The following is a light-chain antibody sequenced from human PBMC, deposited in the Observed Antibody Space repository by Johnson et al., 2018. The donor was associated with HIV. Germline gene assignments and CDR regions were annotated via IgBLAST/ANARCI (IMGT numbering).Light chain of an antibody. Sequence: QSLLTQPPSVSAAPGQKVTISCSGSSSNIGNNYVSWYQQLPGTAPKLLIYENNKRPSGIPDRFSGSKSGTSAALGITGLQSGDEAAYYCGTWVSSLSAAPYVFGTGTKVTVL. CDR1: SSNIGNNY. CDR2: ENN. V-gene: IGLV1-51*02. CDR3: GTWVSSLSAAPYV. J-gene: IGLJ1*01.